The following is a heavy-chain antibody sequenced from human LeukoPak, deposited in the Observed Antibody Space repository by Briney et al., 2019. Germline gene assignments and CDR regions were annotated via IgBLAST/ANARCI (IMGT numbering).Heavy chain of an antibody. CDR3: ARDDPTYYDILTGYYEPFDY. CDR2: ISAYNGNT. D-gene: IGHD3-9*01. Sequence: GASVKVSCKASGYTFTSYGISWVRQAPGQGLEWMGWISAYNGNTNYAQKLRGRVTMTTDTSTSTAYMELRSLRSDDTAVYYCARDDPTYYDILTGYYEPFDYWGQGTLVTVSS. CDR1: GYTFTSYG. J-gene: IGHJ4*02. V-gene: IGHV1-18*01.